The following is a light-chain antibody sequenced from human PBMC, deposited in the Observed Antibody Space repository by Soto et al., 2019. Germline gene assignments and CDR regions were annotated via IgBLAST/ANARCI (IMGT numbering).Light chain of an antibody. J-gene: IGKJ5*01. Sequence: EIVLTQAPAALSLSPGERATLSCRASQTVSSYLLWYQQKRGQAPRLLIYDASNRATGIPARFSGSGSGTDFTLTISSLEPEDFAVYYCQQRMNWPLTFGQGTRLEIK. V-gene: IGKV3-11*01. CDR1: QTVSSY. CDR3: QQRMNWPLT. CDR2: DAS.